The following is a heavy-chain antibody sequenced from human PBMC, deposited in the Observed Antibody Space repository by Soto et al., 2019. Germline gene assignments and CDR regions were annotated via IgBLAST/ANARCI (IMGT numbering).Heavy chain of an antibody. CDR3: ARDRTVMVRGHTVRGLFDY. CDR1: GGSISTYY. V-gene: IGHV4-59*01. J-gene: IGHJ4*02. Sequence: PSETLSLTCTVSGGSISTYYWSWIRQSPGKGLEWIGYISYSGSTKYNPALKSRVTISLDTSKNQFSLKLSSMTAADTGVYYCARDRTVMVRGHTVRGLFDYWGQGTPVTVSS. CDR2: ISYSGST. D-gene: IGHD3-10*01.